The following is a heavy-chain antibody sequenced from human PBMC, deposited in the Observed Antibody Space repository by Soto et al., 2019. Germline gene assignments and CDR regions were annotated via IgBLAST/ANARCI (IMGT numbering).Heavy chain of an antibody. Sequence: SETLSLTCTVSGGSISSSSYYWGWIRQPPGKGLEWIGSIYYSGSTYYNPSLKSRVTISVDTSKNQFSLKLSSVTAADTAVYYCARHVNPWAQGAFDIWGQGTMVTFSS. CDR3: ARHVNPWAQGAFDI. CDR1: GGSISSSSYY. V-gene: IGHV4-39*01. J-gene: IGHJ3*02. CDR2: IYYSGST.